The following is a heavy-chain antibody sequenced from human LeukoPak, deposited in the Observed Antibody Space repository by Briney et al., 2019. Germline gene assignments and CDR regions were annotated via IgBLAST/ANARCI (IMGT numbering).Heavy chain of an antibody. J-gene: IGHJ5*02. CDR1: GYTFTSYG. V-gene: IGHV1-18*01. Sequence: ASVKVSCKASGYTFTSYGISWVRQAPGQGLEWMGWISAYNGNTNYAQKFQGRVTMTRNTSITTAYMELSSLRSEDTAVYYCARGRGSGHKENWFDPWGQGALVTVSS. CDR2: ISAYNGNT. CDR3: ARGRGSGHKENWFDP. D-gene: IGHD6-19*01.